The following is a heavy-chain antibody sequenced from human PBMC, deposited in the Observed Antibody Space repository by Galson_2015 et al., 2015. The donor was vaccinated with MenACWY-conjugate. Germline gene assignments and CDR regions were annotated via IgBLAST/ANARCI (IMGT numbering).Heavy chain of an antibody. Sequence: SLRLSCAASGFTFNNYWMHWVRQAPGTGLEWVAIISDSGAATHYIDSVKGRFTISRDNSKNTLYLQMSRLRAEDTAQYYCAKDVYM. CDR3: AKDVYM. V-gene: IGHV3-23*01. CDR1: GFTFNNYW. J-gene: IGHJ6*03. CDR2: ISDSGAAT.